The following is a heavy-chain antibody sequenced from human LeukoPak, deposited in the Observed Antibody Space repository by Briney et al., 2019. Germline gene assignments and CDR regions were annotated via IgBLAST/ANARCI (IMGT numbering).Heavy chain of an antibody. CDR2: IYSGGTT. Sequence: GGSLRLSCAASGFTVSSNYVTWVRQAPGKGLEWVSVIYSGGTTYYADSVKGRFTISRDISKNMLYLQMNSLRAEDTAVYYCARLQGNWYIPAWGQGTLVTVSS. V-gene: IGHV3-53*01. CDR3: ARLQGNWYIPA. J-gene: IGHJ5*02. D-gene: IGHD6-13*01. CDR1: GFTVSSNY.